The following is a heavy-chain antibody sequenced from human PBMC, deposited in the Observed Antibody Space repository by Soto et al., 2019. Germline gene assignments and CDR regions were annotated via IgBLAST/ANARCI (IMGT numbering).Heavy chain of an antibody. CDR1: GFTFSSYW. D-gene: IGHD1-26*01. CDR3: AREGQGGSYYYYYYMDV. Sequence: GGSLRLSCAASGFTFSSYWMHWVRQAPGKGLVWVSRINSDGSSTSYTDSVKGRFTISRDNAKNTLYLQMNSLRAEDTAVDVYAREGQGGSYYYYYYMDVWGKGTTVTVSS. CDR2: INSDGSST. J-gene: IGHJ6*03. V-gene: IGHV3-74*01.